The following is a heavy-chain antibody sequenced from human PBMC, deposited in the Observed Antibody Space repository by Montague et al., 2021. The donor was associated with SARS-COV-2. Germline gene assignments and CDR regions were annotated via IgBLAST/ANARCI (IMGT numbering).Heavy chain of an antibody. CDR3: ARTDYISSWFGAKKWFDP. CDR2: INHSGST. D-gene: IGHD6-13*01. Sequence: SETLSLTCAVYGGSFSDYYWSWISQPQGKGLEWIGEINHSGSTNYNTSLKSRVTISVDTSKNQFSLKLSSVTAADTAVYYCARTDYISSWFGAKKWFDPWGQGTLVTVSS. V-gene: IGHV4-34*01. J-gene: IGHJ5*02. CDR1: GGSFSDYY.